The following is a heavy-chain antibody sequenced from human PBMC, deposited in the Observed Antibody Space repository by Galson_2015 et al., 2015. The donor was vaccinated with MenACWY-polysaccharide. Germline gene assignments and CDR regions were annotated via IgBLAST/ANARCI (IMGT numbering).Heavy chain of an antibody. CDR3: ARGIPATMTTNGMDV. D-gene: IGHD4-17*01. J-gene: IGHJ6*02. Sequence: SETLSLTCTVSDDSINNNDYYWGWIRQPPGKPLESIGIIYYSGKTYYNPSLKSRVTISVDTSKNQFSLKLTSVTAADTAVYYCARGIPATMTTNGMDVWGQGTTVT. CDR2: IYYSGKT. V-gene: IGHV4-39*07. CDR1: DDSINNNDYY.